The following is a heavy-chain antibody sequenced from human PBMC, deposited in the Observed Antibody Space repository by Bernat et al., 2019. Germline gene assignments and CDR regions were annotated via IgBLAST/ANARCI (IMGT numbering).Heavy chain of an antibody. CDR1: GGSISSSSYY. J-gene: IGHJ4*02. CDR2: IYYSGST. CDR3: ARQRPVTSPFDY. V-gene: IGHV4-39*01. Sequence: QLQLQELGPGLVKPSETLSLTCTVSGGSISSSSYYWGWIRQPPGKGLEWIGSIYYSGSTYYNPSLKSRVTISVDTSKNQFSLKLSSVTAADTAVYYCARQRPVTSPFDYWGQGTLVTVSS. D-gene: IGHD4-11*01.